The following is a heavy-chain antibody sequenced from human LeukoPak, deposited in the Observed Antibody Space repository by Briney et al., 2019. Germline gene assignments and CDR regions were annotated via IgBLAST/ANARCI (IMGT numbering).Heavy chain of an antibody. CDR1: GFTSSSYW. Sequence: GGSLRPPCAASGFTSSSYWMHWDRHAAGSGMVWVSRTNSEGRSTSFADSVKGRFTISRDNAKNTLSLQMNSLRAEDTAVYYCARGSYCSSSSCYDNFDYWGQGTLVTVSS. J-gene: IGHJ4*02. CDR2: TNSEGRST. V-gene: IGHV3-74*01. D-gene: IGHD2-2*01. CDR3: ARGSYCSSSSCYDNFDY.